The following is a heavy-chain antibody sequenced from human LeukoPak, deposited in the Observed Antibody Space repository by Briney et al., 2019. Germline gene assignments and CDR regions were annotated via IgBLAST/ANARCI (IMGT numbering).Heavy chain of an antibody. CDR3: ARAHDFWSGPHRYFDL. Sequence: SQTLSLTCTVSGGAISSGGYYWSWIRQPPGKGLEWIGEINHSGSTNYNPSLKSRVTISVDTSKNQFSLKLSSVTAADTAVYYCARAHDFWSGPHRYFDLWGRGTLVTVSS. V-gene: IGHV4-30-2*01. CDR2: INHSGST. D-gene: IGHD3-3*01. CDR1: GGAISSGGYY. J-gene: IGHJ2*01.